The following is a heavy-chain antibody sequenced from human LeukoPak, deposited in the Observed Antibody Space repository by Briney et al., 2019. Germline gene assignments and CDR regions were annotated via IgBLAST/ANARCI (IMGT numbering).Heavy chain of an antibody. CDR1: GFTFSSYG. CDR3: AKEVGDYDFIPQH. CDR2: IRYDGSNK. Sequence: GGSLRLSCAASGFTFSSYGMRWVRQAPGKGLEWVAFIRYDGSNKYYADSVKGRFTISRDNSKNTLYLQMNSLRAEDTAVYYCAKEVGDYDFIPQHWGQGTVVTVSS. D-gene: IGHD3-3*01. J-gene: IGHJ1*01. V-gene: IGHV3-30*02.